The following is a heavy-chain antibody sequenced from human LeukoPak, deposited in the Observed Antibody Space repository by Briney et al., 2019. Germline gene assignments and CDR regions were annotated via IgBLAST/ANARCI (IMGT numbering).Heavy chain of an antibody. D-gene: IGHD3-22*01. J-gene: IGHJ4*02. Sequence: GGSLRLSCAASGFTFNSYAMSWVRQAPGKGLEWVSAISGSGGSTYYADSVTGRFTISRDNSKNTLYLQMNSLRAEDTALYYCASLDYFDSSDYGDYWGQGTLVTVSS. V-gene: IGHV3-23*01. CDR3: ASLDYFDSSDYGDY. CDR1: GFTFNSYA. CDR2: ISGSGGST.